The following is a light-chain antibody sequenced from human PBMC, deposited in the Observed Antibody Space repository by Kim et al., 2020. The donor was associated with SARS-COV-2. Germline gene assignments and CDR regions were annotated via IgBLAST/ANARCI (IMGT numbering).Light chain of an antibody. Sequence: GQSITISCTGTSSDIGAYNPVAWYQPHPGNVPKVMIYDVPKRPSGVSDRFSGSKSANTASLTISGLQPEDEADYYCTSYTTSSTWVLGGGTKLTVL. CDR3: TSYTTSSTWV. J-gene: IGLJ3*02. CDR1: SSDIGAYNP. CDR2: DVP. V-gene: IGLV2-14*03.